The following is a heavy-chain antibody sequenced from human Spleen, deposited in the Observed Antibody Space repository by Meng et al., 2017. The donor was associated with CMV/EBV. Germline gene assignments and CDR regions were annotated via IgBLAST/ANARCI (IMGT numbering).Heavy chain of an antibody. J-gene: IGHJ6*02. CDR2: IKQDGSEK. Sequence: GESLKISCAASGFTFSSYWMSWVRQAPGKGLEWVANIKQDGSEKYYVDSVKGRFTISRDNAKNSLYLQMNSLRAEDTAVYYCARDGTTYYDFWSGYIEPYYYYYYGMDVWGQGTTVTVSS. CDR3: ARDGTTYYDFWSGYIEPYYYYYYGMDV. V-gene: IGHV3-7*01. D-gene: IGHD3-3*01. CDR1: GFTFSSYW.